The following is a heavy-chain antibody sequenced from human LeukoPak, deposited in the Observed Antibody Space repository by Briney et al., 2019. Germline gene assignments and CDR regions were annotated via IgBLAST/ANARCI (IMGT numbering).Heavy chain of an antibody. CDR2: IKQDGSEK. D-gene: IGHD1-26*01. J-gene: IGHJ4*02. CDR3: ARDRMGAILYFDY. Sequence: GGSLRLSRAASGFTFSSYWMSWVRQAPGKGLEWVANIKQDGSEKYYVDSVKGRFTISRDNAKNSLYLQMNSLRAEDTAVYYCARDRMGAILYFDYWGQGTLVTVSS. V-gene: IGHV3-7*01. CDR1: GFTFSSYW.